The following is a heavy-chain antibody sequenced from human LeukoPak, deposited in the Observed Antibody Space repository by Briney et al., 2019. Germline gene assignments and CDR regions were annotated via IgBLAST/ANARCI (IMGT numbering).Heavy chain of an antibody. V-gene: IGHV1-3*04. CDR3: ARGQPNWFDP. CDR1: GYTFTSNA. D-gene: IGHD5-18*01. J-gene: IGHJ5*02. Sequence: ASVKVSCKASGYTFTSNAMHWVRQAPGQRPEWMGWINTGNGNTKYSQKFQGRVTITADESTSTAYMELSSLRSEDTAVYYCARGQPNWFDPWGQGTLVTVSS. CDR2: INTGNGNT.